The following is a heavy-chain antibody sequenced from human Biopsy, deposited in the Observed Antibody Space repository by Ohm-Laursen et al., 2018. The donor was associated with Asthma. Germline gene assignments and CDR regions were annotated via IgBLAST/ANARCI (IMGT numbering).Heavy chain of an antibody. CDR1: GGTFSNSA. CDR3: ARCQGGYSRGWSLLLKKIYYSGMDV. D-gene: IGHD6-19*01. J-gene: IGHJ6*02. V-gene: IGHV1-69*13. Sequence: SVTVSCNAPGGTFSNSAIGWARQAPGQGLEWLGGIMTVFGTTNYAQKFQGRVTIPADESTSAAYMEVTSLRSEDTAIYYCARCQGGYSRGWSLLLKKIYYSGMDVWGQGTAVTVSS. CDR2: IMTVFGTT.